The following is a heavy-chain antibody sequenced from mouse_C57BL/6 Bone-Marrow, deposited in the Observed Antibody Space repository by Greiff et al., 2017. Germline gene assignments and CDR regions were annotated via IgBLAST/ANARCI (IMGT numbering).Heavy chain of an antibody. Sequence: LVESGAELVRPGASVKLSCKASGYTFTDYYINWVKQRPGQGLEWIARIYPGSGNTYYNEKFKGKDTLTAEKSSSTAYMQLSSLTSEDSAVYFCSRSLKGDYWGQGTTLTVSS. CDR1: GYTFTDYY. V-gene: IGHV1-76*01. CDR2: IYPGSGNT. CDR3: SRSLKGDY. J-gene: IGHJ2*01.